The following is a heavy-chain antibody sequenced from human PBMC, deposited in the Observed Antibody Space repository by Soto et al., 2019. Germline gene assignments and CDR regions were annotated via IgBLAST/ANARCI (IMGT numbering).Heavy chain of an antibody. CDR3: ARMKPRDCSGGSCYGVDNWFDP. V-gene: IGHV1-18*01. J-gene: IGHJ5*02. CDR1: GYTFTSYG. CDR2: ISAYNGNT. D-gene: IGHD2-15*01. Sequence: ASVKVSCKASGYTFTSYGISWVRQAPGQGLEWMGWISAYNGNTNYAQKLQGRVTMTTDTSTSTAYMELRSLRSDDTAVYYCARMKPRDCSGGSCYGVDNWFDPWGQGTLVTVSS.